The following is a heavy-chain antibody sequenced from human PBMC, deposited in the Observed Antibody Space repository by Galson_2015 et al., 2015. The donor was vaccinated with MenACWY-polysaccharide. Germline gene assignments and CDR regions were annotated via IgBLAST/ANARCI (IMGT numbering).Heavy chain of an antibody. CDR2: IIPILGNP. CDR1: GGTFNSYN. V-gene: IGHV1-69*08. J-gene: IGHJ3*02. Sequence: SVKVSCKASGGTFNSYNIYWVRQAPGQGLEWMGRIIPILGNPNYAQKFQGRVTITADKSSNTVYMELSSLRSEDTAIYYCARDKGSLQSDVSDNWGQGTLVTGSS. CDR3: ARDKGSLQSDVSDN. D-gene: IGHD3-10*01.